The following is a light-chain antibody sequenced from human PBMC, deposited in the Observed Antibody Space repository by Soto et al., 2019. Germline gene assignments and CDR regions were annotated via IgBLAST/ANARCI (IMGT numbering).Light chain of an antibody. J-gene: IGKJ1*01. V-gene: IGKV3-15*01. CDR3: LQYNDWPGT. CDR1: QSVSSN. Sequence: ILMAQTPATLSVSPGDRGTLSCRASQSVSSNLAWYQQKPGQPPRLLMYTATTRATGVPARFSGSGSGTEFTLIISSLQSEDCAVYYCLQYNDWPGTFGQGTNVEIK. CDR2: TAT.